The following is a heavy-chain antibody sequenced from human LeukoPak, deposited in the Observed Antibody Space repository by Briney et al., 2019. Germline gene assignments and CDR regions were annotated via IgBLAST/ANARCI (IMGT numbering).Heavy chain of an antibody. D-gene: IGHD5-18*01. CDR3: ARGITAMVTDY. V-gene: IGHV3-7*02. CDR2: IKQDGSEK. J-gene: IGHJ4*02. CDR1: GFSFSRYW. Sequence: PGGSLRLSCAASGFSFSRYWMSWVRQAPGKGLEWVANIKQDGSEKYYADSVKGRFTISRDNSKNTLYLQMNSLRAEDTAVYYCARGITAMVTDYWGQGTLVTVSS.